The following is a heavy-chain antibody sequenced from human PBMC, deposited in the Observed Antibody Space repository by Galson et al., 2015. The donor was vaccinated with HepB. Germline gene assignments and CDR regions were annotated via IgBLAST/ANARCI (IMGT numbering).Heavy chain of an antibody. D-gene: IGHD1-14*01. J-gene: IGHJ4*02. V-gene: IGHV4-59*01. CDR1: GSSISSYY. Sequence: SLTCTVSGSSISSYYWSWIRQPPGKGLEWIGYIYYSGSTNYNPSLKSRVTISVDTSKNQFSLKLSSVTAADTAVYYCARVGRIWGYNLHDYWGQGTLVTVSS. CDR3: ARVGRIWGYNLHDY. CDR2: IYYSGST.